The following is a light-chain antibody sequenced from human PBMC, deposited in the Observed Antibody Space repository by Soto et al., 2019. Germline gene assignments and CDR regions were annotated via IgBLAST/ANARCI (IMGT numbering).Light chain of an antibody. CDR1: SSDVGRYNY. CDR2: EVT. Sequence: QSVLTQPPSASGSPGQSVTISCTGTSSDVGRYNYVSWYQQNPGKAPKLMIYEVTKRPSGVPDRFSGSKSGNTASLTVSGLQAEDEADYYCSSYAGNNNLIFGGGTKLTAL. CDR3: SSYAGNNNLI. J-gene: IGLJ2*01. V-gene: IGLV2-8*01.